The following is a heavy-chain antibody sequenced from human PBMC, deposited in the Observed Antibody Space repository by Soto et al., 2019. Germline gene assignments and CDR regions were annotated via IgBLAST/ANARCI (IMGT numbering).Heavy chain of an antibody. V-gene: IGHV3-23*01. J-gene: IGHJ4*02. CDR3: AKGDVLRFLEWLPCFDY. CDR1: GFTFSSYA. CDR2: ISGSGGST. D-gene: IGHD3-3*01. Sequence: PGGSLRLSCAASGFTFSSYAMSWVRQAPGKGLEWVSVISGSGGSTYYADSVKGRFTISRDNSKNTLYLQMNSLRAEDTAVYYCAKGDVLRFLEWLPCFDYWGQGTLVTVSS.